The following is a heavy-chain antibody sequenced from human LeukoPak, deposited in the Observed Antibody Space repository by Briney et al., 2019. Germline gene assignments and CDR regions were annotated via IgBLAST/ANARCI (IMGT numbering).Heavy chain of an antibody. CDR3: ARELYYYDSSGSYGDY. CDR2: ISAYNGNT. D-gene: IGHD3-22*01. CDR1: GYTFTSYG. J-gene: IGHJ4*02. V-gene: IGHV1-18*01. Sequence: ASVKVSCKASGYTFTSYGISWVRQAPGQGLEWMGWISAYNGNTNYAQKLQGRVTMTTDTSTSTAYMELRSLRYDDTAVYYCARELYYYDSSGSYGDYWGQGTLVTVSS.